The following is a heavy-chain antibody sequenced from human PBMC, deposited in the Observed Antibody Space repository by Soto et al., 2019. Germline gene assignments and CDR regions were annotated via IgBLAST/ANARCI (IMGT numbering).Heavy chain of an antibody. CDR1: GFTFTSSA. D-gene: IGHD3-22*01. Sequence: SVKVSCKASGFTFTSSAMQWVRQARGQRLEWIGWIVVGSGNTNYAQKFQERVTITRDMSTSTAYMELSSLRSEDTAVYYCAAYYYDSSGYSGYYYYGMDVWGQGTTVTVSS. V-gene: IGHV1-58*02. J-gene: IGHJ6*02. CDR2: IVVGSGNT. CDR3: AAYYYDSSGYSGYYYYGMDV.